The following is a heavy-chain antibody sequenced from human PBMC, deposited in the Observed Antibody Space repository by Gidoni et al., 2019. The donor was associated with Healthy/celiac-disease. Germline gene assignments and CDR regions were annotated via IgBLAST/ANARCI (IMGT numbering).Heavy chain of an antibody. V-gene: IGHV3-53*01. Sequence: EVQLVESVGGLIQPGGSLRLSCAASGFTVSSNYMSWVRQAPGKGLEWVSVIYSGGSTYYADSVKGRFTISRDNSKNTLYLQMNSLRAEDTAVYYCARGGDYYTYYYYGMDVWAKGPRSPSP. CDR2: IYSGGST. CDR3: ARGGDYYTYYYYGMDV. D-gene: IGHD4-17*01. J-gene: IGHJ6*02. CDR1: GFTVSSNY.